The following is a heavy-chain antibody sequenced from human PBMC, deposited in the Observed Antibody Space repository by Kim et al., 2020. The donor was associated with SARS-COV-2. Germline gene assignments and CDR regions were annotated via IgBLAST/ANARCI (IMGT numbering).Heavy chain of an antibody. V-gene: IGHV3-53*01. D-gene: IGHD3-3*01. J-gene: IGHJ5*02. CDR3: ARGGAPGYYRLPFGL. Sequence: AASVKGRFTISRDNSKNTLFLQMNSLRVEDTAKYYCARGGAPGYYRLPFGLWGQGTQVIVSS.